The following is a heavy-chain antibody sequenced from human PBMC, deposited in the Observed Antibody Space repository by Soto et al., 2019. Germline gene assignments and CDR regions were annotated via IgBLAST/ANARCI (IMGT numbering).Heavy chain of an antibody. D-gene: IGHD6-13*01. V-gene: IGHV3-23*01. CDR2: ISGSGGST. Sequence: PGGSLRLSCAASGFTFSSYAMSWVRQAPGKGLEWVSAISGSGGSTYYADSVKGRFTISRDNSKNTVFLQMSSLRVEDTAVYHCARDGQQLAPYTMDVWGQGTTVTVSS. CDR3: ARDGQQLAPYTMDV. J-gene: IGHJ6*02. CDR1: GFTFSSYA.